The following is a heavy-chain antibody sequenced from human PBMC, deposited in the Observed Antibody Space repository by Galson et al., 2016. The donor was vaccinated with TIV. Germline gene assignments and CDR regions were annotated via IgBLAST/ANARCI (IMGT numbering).Heavy chain of an antibody. CDR3: VRETKRGVWFDP. D-gene: IGHD2-8*01. J-gene: IGHJ5*02. CDR2: IYGSGSP. Sequence: QNPGKGLEWIGYIYGSGSPYYNSALKRRATMSVDTSKNQFSLKLTSMTAADTAVYYCVRETKRGVWFDPWGQGSLVTVSS. V-gene: IGHV4-31*02.